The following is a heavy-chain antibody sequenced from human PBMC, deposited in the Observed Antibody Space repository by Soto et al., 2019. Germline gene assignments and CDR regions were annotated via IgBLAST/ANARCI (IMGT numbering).Heavy chain of an antibody. Sequence: SETLSRTCTVSGDSIGGVGYWSWIRQFPGRGLEWIGCISSSGSTYYNPALNNRISLSLDTSQNQFSLKLLSVTAADTAIYYCARSGVTGIVIPSHWFDPWGQGTLVTVSS. V-gene: IGHV4-31*03. CDR3: ARSGVTGIVIPSHWFDP. CDR1: GDSIGGVGY. D-gene: IGHD2-21*02. J-gene: IGHJ5*02. CDR2: ISSSGST.